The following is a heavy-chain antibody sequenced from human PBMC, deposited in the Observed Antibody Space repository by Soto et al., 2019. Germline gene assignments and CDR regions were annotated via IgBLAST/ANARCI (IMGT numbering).Heavy chain of an antibody. D-gene: IGHD1-26*01. CDR2: ISGSGGST. V-gene: IGHV3-23*01. J-gene: IGHJ6*02. CDR1: GFTFSSYA. Sequence: GGSLRLSCAASGFTFSSYAMSWVRQAPGKGLEWVSAISGSGGSTYYADSVKDRFTISRDNSKNTLYLQMNSLRAEDTAVYYCAKDGSYEYYYGMDVWGQGTTVTVSS. CDR3: AKDGSYEYYYGMDV.